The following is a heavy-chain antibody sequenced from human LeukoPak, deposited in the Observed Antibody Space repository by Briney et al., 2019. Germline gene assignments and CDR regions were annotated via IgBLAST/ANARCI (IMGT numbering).Heavy chain of an antibody. CDR3: ARDYPYYYDGMWYCDY. CDR2: IRYDGSNK. J-gene: IGHJ4*02. D-gene: IGHD3-22*01. Sequence: GGSLRLSCAASGFTFSSYGMHWVRQAPGKGLEWVAFIRYDGSNKYYADSVKGRFTISRDNAKNSLYLQMNSLRAEDTAVYYCARDYPYYYDGMWYCDYWGQGTLVSVSS. V-gene: IGHV3-30*02. CDR1: GFTFSSYG.